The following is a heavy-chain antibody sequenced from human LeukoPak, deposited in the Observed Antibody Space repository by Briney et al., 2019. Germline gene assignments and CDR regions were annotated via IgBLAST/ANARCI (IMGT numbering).Heavy chain of an antibody. D-gene: IGHD3-3*01. J-gene: IGHJ4*02. CDR2: IFHSGST. V-gene: IGHV4-39*07. CDR1: GGSISSIVHF. CDR3: ATKGLLTTGFDF. Sequence: PSETLSLTCSVSGGSISSIVHFWDWIRQSPGKGLEWIGEIFHSGSTNYNPSLKSRVTMSVDKSKDQFSLKLSSVTAADTAVYYCATKGLLTTGFDFWGPGTLVTVSS.